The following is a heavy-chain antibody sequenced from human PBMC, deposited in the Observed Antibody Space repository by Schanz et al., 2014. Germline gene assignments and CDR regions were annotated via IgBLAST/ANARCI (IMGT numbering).Heavy chain of an antibody. D-gene: IGHD3-9*01. J-gene: IGHJ4*02. Sequence: PGGSLRLSFAASGFTFSDYYMAWIRQAPGKGLEWVSHISGSSIHKNYADSVKGRFSISRDNGETSVYLQINSLRVEDTAVYYCAKHVRSLTGNDYWGQGTLVTVSS. CDR2: ISGSSIHK. CDR1: GFTFSDYY. V-gene: IGHV3-11*03. CDR3: AKHVRSLTGNDY.